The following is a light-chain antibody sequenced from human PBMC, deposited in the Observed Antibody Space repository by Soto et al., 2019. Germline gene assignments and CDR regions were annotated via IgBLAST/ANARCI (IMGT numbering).Light chain of an antibody. CDR1: SGGIANNY. CDR2: EQN. Sequence: NFMLTQPHSVSESPGETVTISCTRTSGGIANNYVQWYQQRPGSAPTIVIYEQNQRPSGVPDRFSGSTDGSSNSASLTISGLQTEDEADYYCQSYDSSFVLFGGGTQLTVL. J-gene: IGLJ2*01. V-gene: IGLV6-57*04. CDR3: QSYDSSFVL.